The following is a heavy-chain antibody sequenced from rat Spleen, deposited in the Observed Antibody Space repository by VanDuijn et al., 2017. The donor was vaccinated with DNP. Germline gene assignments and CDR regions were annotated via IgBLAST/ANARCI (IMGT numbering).Heavy chain of an antibody. CDR3: ARPLFNYGSFPDS. D-gene: IGHD1-3*01. CDR1: GFTFSDYY. J-gene: IGHJ2*01. Sequence: EVQLVESGGGLVQPGRSLKLSCAASGFTFSDYYMAWVRQAPKKGLEWVATISTSGSRTYYRDSVKGRFTISRNNAKNTLYLQMNNLQSEDTATYYCARPLFNYGSFPDSWGQGVMVTVSS. CDR2: ISTSGSRT. V-gene: IGHV5S10*01.